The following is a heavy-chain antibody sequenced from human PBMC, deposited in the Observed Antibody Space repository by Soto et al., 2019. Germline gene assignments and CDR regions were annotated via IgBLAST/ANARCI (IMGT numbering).Heavy chain of an antibody. CDR3: ARAGNSSSSLYYYYFMDV. J-gene: IGHJ6*02. D-gene: IGHD6-6*01. V-gene: IGHV1-2*04. CDR2: INPNSGGT. Sequence: ASVKVSCKASGYTFTGYYMHWVRQAPGQGLEWMGWINPNSGGTNYAQKLQGWVTMTRGTSISTAYMELSRLRSDATAVYYCARAGNSSSSLYYYYFMDVWGQGTTVTVSS. CDR1: GYTFTGYY.